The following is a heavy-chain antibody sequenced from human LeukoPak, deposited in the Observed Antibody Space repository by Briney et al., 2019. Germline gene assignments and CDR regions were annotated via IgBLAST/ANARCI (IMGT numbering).Heavy chain of an antibody. D-gene: IGHD6-13*01. V-gene: IGHV3-21*01. Sequence: GGSLRLSCVASGFTFSSYSMNWVRQAPGKGLEWVSSISSSSSYIYYADSVKGRFTISRDNAKNSLYLQMNSLRAEDTAVYYCARVAYSSSWYRLGYYYYGMDVWGQGTTVTVSS. J-gene: IGHJ6*02. CDR3: ARVAYSSSWYRLGYYYYGMDV. CDR1: GFTFSSYS. CDR2: ISSSSSYI.